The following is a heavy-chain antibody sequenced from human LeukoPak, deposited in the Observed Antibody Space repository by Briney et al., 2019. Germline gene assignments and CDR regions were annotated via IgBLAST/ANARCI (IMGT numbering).Heavy chain of an antibody. J-gene: IGHJ4*02. CDR3: ASYSRVPGTYHLPY. V-gene: IGHV4-59*01. CDR1: GVSIRSYY. Sequence: PSETLSLTCTVSGVSIRSYYWSWLRQSPGKGLEWIGYGYYSGSTNYNPSLESRVTISVDTSKNQFSLKLSSVTAADTAVYYCASYSRVPGTYHLPYWGRGTLVSVSS. CDR2: GYYSGST. D-gene: IGHD6-19*01.